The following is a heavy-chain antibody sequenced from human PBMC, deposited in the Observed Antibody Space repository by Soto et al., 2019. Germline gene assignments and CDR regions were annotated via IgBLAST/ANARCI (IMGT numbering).Heavy chain of an antibody. CDR1: GFTFSSYG. V-gene: IGHV3-33*01. Sequence: GGSLRLSCAASGFTFSSYGMHWVRQAPGKGLEWVAVIWYDGSNKYYADSVKGRFTISRDNSKNTLYLQMNSLRAEDTAVYYCAREGYCSSTSCYYYYFDYWGQGTLVTVSS. D-gene: IGHD2-2*01. CDR2: IWYDGSNK. CDR3: AREGYCSSTSCYYYYFDY. J-gene: IGHJ4*02.